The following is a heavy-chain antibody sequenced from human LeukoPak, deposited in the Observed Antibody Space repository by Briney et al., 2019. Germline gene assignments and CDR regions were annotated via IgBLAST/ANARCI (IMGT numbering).Heavy chain of an antibody. CDR1: GFTLNSYL. V-gene: IGHV3-7*01. Sequence: GGSLRLYCAAPGFTLNSYLMSWVRQAPGRGLEWVANINKDGSEENYLDSVKGRFTVSRDNAKNSLYLQMNSLRGEDTAVYYCARSNPNRNALDLWGQGTMVTISS. D-gene: IGHD1-14*01. CDR2: INKDGSEE. CDR3: ARSNPNRNALDL. J-gene: IGHJ3*01.